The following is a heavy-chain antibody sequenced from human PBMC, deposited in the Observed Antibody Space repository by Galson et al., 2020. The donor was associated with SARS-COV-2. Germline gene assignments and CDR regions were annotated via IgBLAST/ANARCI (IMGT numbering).Heavy chain of an antibody. V-gene: IGHV1-2*02. J-gene: IGHJ5*02. CDR1: GYTFTAYY. D-gene: IGHD6-19*01. Sequence: ASVKVSCKASGYTFTAYYMHWVRQAPGQGLEWMGWINPNSGGTNYAQKFQGRVTMTRDTSITTAYMDLSRLRSDDTAVYYCARSSGWGGWFDPWGQGTLVTVSS. CDR2: INPNSGGT. CDR3: ARSSGWGGWFDP.